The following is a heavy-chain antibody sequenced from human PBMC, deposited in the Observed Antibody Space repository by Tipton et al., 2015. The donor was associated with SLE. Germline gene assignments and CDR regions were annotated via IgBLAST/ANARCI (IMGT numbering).Heavy chain of an antibody. V-gene: IGHV3-7*01. J-gene: IGHJ6*02. Sequence: SLRLSCAASGFMFSHYWMTWLRQAPGKGLEWVANIRQDGREIYHLDSVKGRFTISRDNAKNSLYLQMNSLRVEDTAVYYCSRGHWGMDVWGQGTTVTVFS. CDR1: GFMFSHYW. CDR2: IRQDGREI. CDR3: SRGHWGMDV.